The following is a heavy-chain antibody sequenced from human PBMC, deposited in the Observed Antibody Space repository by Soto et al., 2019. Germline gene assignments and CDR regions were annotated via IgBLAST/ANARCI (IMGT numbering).Heavy chain of an antibody. D-gene: IGHD3-3*01. J-gene: IGHJ6*02. Sequence: SETLSLTCTFSGCSISSGGYYWSWIRQHPGKGLEWIGYIYYSGSTYYNPSLKSRVTISVDTSKNQFSLKLSSVTAADTAVYYCASLYYDFWSGYQPYYYGMDVWGQGTTVTVSS. CDR3: ASLYYDFWSGYQPYYYGMDV. V-gene: IGHV4-31*03. CDR2: IYYSGST. CDR1: GCSISSGGYY.